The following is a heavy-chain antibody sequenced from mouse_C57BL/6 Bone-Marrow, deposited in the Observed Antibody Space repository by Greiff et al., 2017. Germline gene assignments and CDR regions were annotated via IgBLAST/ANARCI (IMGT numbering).Heavy chain of an antibody. V-gene: IGHV5-17*01. CDR2: ISSGSSTI. CDR1: GFTLGDNG. CDR3: ARDCPWFAY. Sequence: EVMLVESGGGLVKPGGSLKLPCAAPGFTLGDNGMHWVRQAPEKGLEWVAYISSGSSTIYYADTVKGRFTISRDNAKNTLFLQMTSLRSEDTAMYYCARDCPWFAYWGQGTLVTVSA. J-gene: IGHJ3*01.